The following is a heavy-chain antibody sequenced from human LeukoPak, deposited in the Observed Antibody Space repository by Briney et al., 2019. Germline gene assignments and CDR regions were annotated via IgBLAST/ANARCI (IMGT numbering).Heavy chain of an antibody. J-gene: IGHJ3*02. Sequence: GGSLRFSCAASGFTFDDYGMSWVRQAPGKGLEWVSGINWNGGSTGYGDSVKGRFTISRDNAKNSLYLQMNSLRAEDTALYYCARDSYYYDSSADYGDDAFDIWGQGTMVTVSS. D-gene: IGHD3-22*01. CDR2: INWNGGST. V-gene: IGHV3-20*04. CDR3: ARDSYYYDSSADYGDDAFDI. CDR1: GFTFDDYG.